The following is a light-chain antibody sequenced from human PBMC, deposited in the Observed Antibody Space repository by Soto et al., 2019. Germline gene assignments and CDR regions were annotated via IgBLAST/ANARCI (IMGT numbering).Light chain of an antibody. V-gene: IGKV1-8*01. J-gene: IGKJ4*01. CDR3: QQYYSYPL. Sequence: IQMTQSPSSLSASTGDRVTITCRASQGISSYLAWYQQKPGKAPKLLIYAASTLQSGVPSRFGGSGSGTDFTLTISCLQSEDFATYYCQQYYSYPLFGGGTKVDI. CDR1: QGISSY. CDR2: AAS.